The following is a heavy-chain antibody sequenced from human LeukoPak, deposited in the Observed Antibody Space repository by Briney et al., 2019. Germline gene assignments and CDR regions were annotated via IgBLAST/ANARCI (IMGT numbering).Heavy chain of an antibody. J-gene: IGHJ4*02. V-gene: IGHV4-61*02. CDR2: IYTSGST. Sequence: SETLSLTCTVSGGSISSGSYYWSWIRQPAGKGLEWIGRIYTSGSTNYNPSLKSRVTISVDTSKNQFSLKLSSVTAADTAVYYCARSGGSYRYREVVDYWGQGTLVTVSS. CDR1: GGSISSGSYY. D-gene: IGHD3-16*02. CDR3: ARSGGSYRYREVVDY.